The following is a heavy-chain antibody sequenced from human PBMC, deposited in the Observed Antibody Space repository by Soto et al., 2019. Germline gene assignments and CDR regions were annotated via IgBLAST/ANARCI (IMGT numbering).Heavy chain of an antibody. V-gene: IGHV3-30*03. D-gene: IGHD1-1*01. CDR1: RFTFSSYG. CDR3: ATLDDTKISNLSGLDI. J-gene: IGHJ6*02. Sequence: QVQLVESGGGVVQPGRSLRLSCAVSRFTFSSYGMHWVRQAPGKGLEWVAFISYDESNKYYADSVKGRFTISRDNSKNTLYLQMNSLRPEDTAVYYLATLDDTKISNLSGLDILGQGTTVTVSS. CDR2: ISYDESNK.